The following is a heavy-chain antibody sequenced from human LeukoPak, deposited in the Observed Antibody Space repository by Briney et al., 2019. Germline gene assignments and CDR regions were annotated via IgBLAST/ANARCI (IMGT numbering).Heavy chain of an antibody. CDR1: GGSISSYY. D-gene: IGHD6-13*01. CDR2: IYTSGST. V-gene: IGHV4-4*07. CDR3: ARAAVRYSSSWYNY. Sequence: SETLSLTCTVSGGSISSYYWSWIRQPAGKGLEWIGRIYTSGSTNYNPSLKSRVTMSVDTSKNQFSLKLSFVTAADTAVYYCARAAVRYSSSWYNYWGQGTLVTVSS. J-gene: IGHJ4*02.